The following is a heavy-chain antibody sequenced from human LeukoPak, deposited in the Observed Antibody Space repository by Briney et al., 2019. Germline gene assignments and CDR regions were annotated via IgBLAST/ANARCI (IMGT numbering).Heavy chain of an antibody. CDR3: ARYDFWSGYFDY. CDR2: IYYSGST. Sequence: SETLSLTCTVSGSSISTYYWSWIRQPPGKGLEWIGYIYYSGSTNYSPSLKSRVTISEDTSKNQFSLKLSSVTAADTAVYYCARYDFWSGYFDYWGQGTLVTVSS. V-gene: IGHV4-59*01. CDR1: GSSISTYY. D-gene: IGHD3-3*01. J-gene: IGHJ4*02.